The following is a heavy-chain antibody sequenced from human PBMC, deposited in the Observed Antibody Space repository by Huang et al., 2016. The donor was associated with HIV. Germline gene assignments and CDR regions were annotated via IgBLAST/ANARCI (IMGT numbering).Heavy chain of an antibody. D-gene: IGHD6-19*01. CDR1: GDSVSSHY. J-gene: IGHJ5*02. V-gene: IGHV4-59*02. Sequence: QVRLQESGPGLVKPSETLSLSCTVSGDSVSSHYWGWIRHPPGKGLEGIGTVYDSGTTKYNPSLKRRITISVDTSKNGFSLNITSVSAADTAMYFCVRDQGRLAVGGIDNWFDPWGQGALVTVSS. CDR3: VRDQGRLAVGGIDNWFDP. CDR2: VYDSGTT.